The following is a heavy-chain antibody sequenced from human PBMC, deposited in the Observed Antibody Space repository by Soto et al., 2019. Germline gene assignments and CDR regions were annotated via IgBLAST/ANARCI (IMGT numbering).Heavy chain of an antibody. CDR1: GFTFSSYS. Sequence: GGSLRLSCAASGFTFSSYSMNWVRQAPGKGLEWVSYISSSSSTIYYADSVKGRFTISRDNAKNSPYLQMNSLRAEDTAVYYCARARAGIVVVVAATPLDYWGQGTLVTVSS. CDR3: ARARAGIVVVVAATPLDY. J-gene: IGHJ4*02. D-gene: IGHD2-15*01. V-gene: IGHV3-48*01. CDR2: ISSSSSTI.